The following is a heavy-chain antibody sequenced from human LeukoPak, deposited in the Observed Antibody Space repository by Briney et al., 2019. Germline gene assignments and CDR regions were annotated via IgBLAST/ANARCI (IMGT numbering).Heavy chain of an antibody. V-gene: IGHV3-23*01. CDR1: GFTFSSYA. CDR3: AKDIAQGYAFGSIEQDY. J-gene: IGHJ4*02. CDR2: ISGSGGST. D-gene: IGHD5-18*01. Sequence: PGGSLRLSCAASGFTFSSYAMSWVRQAPGKGLEWVSAISGSGGSTYYADSVKGRFTISRDNSKDTLSPQMNSLRAEDTAVYHCAKDIAQGYAFGSIEQDYWGQGTLVTVSS.